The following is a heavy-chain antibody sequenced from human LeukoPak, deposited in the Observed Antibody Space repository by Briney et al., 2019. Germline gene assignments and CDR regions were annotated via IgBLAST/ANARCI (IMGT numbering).Heavy chain of an antibody. J-gene: IGHJ4*02. V-gene: IGHV4-34*01. CDR1: GGSFSGYY. D-gene: IGHD3-22*01. CDR3: ARGRYDSSGYAWKDDMQLFDY. Sequence: SETLSLTCAVYGGSFSGYYWSWIRQPPGKGLEWIGEINHSGSTNYNPSLKSRVTISVDTSKNQFSLKLSSVTAADTAVYYCARGRYDSSGYAWKDDMQLFDYWGQGTLVTVSS. CDR2: INHSGST.